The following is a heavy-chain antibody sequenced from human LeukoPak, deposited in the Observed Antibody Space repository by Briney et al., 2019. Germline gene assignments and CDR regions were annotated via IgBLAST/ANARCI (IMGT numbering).Heavy chain of an antibody. D-gene: IGHD2-15*01. CDR1: GLTFSSYV. V-gene: IGHV3-30*18. Sequence: GGSLRLSCAASGLTFSSYVMHGVRQAPGKGLEWVAVISYDGRIKYYADSVKGRFTISRDNSKNTLYLQMNSLRAEDTAVYYCAKEGGHRNWFDPWGQGTLVTVSS. CDR2: ISYDGRIK. CDR3: AKEGGHRNWFDP. J-gene: IGHJ5*02.